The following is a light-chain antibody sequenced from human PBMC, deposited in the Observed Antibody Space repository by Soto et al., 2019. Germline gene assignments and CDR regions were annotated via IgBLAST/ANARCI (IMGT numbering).Light chain of an antibody. CDR2: DAS. Sequence: EIELTQSPATLSLSPGETATLSCRASQSVSNYLAWYQQKPGQTPRLLIYDASNRATGIPARFSGSGSGTDFTLTISSLEPEDFAVYYCQQYGSSPWTFGQGTKVDIK. V-gene: IGKV3-11*01. J-gene: IGKJ1*01. CDR1: QSVSNY. CDR3: QQYGSSPWT.